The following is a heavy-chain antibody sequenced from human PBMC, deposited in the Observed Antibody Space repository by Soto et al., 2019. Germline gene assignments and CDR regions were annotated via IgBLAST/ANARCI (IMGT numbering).Heavy chain of an antibody. J-gene: IGHJ3*01. CDR1: GFVFSDFA. CDR3: AKLQRRDIQQWLQAFND. Sequence: GGSLRLSCSASGFVFSDFAMTWVRQAPGKGLEWVSTISGDGGDIYADSVKGRFTVSRDNSKNMLYLHMNSLRVDDAATYYCAKLQRRDIQQWLQAFNDWGQGTRVTVSS. D-gene: IGHD6-19*01. V-gene: IGHV3-23*01. CDR2: ISGDGGD.